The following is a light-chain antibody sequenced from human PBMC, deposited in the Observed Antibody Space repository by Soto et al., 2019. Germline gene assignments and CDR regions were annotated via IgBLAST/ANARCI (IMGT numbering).Light chain of an antibody. CDR2: KAS. Sequence: DIQMTQSPSTLSASVGDRVTITCRASQSISSWLAWYQQKPGKAPKLLSYKASSLESGVTSRFSGSGSGTEFTLTIRSLQPDDFATYYGQQYNSYPWTFGQGTKVEIK. CDR3: QQYNSYPWT. V-gene: IGKV1-5*03. J-gene: IGKJ1*01. CDR1: QSISSW.